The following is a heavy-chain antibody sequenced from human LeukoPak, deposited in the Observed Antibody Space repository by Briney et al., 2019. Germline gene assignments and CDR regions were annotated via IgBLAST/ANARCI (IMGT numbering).Heavy chain of an antibody. CDR2: IYYSGST. V-gene: IGHV4-59*12. CDR3: ARGRCSSTSCPGYYMDV. CDR1: GGSISSYY. J-gene: IGHJ6*03. Sequence: SETLSLTCTVSGGSISSYYWSWIRQPPGKGLEWIGYIYYSGSTNYNPSLKSRVTMSVDTSKNQFSLKLSSVTAADTAVYYCARGRCSSTSCPGYYMDVWGKGTTVTVSS. D-gene: IGHD2-2*01.